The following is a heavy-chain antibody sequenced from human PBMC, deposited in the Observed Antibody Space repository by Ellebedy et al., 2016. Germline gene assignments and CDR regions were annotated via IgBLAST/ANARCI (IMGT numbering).Heavy chain of an antibody. Sequence: LRLSXTVSGGSISSGSYHWSWIRQPAGKRLELIGRIYLSGSTNYNPSLKSRVSMSVDTSKNQFSLNLSSVTAADTAVYYCAGLSVNLLGAFDIWGQGTMVTVSS. CDR1: GGSISSGSYH. D-gene: IGHD3-10*01. CDR3: AGLSVNLLGAFDI. CDR2: IYLSGST. V-gene: IGHV4-61*02. J-gene: IGHJ3*02.